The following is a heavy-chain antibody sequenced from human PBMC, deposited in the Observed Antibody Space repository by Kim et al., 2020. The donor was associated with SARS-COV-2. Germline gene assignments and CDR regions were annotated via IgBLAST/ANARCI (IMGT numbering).Heavy chain of an antibody. CDR2: IYYSGST. CDR1: GGSISSYY. D-gene: IGHD6-19*01. Sequence: SETLSLICTVSGGSISSYYWSWIRQPPGKGLEWIGYIYYSGSTNYNPSLKSRVTISVDTSKNQFSLKLSSVTAADTAVYYCARVERVVAGEYYFDYWGQG. CDR3: ARVERVVAGEYYFDY. V-gene: IGHV4-59*01. J-gene: IGHJ4*02.